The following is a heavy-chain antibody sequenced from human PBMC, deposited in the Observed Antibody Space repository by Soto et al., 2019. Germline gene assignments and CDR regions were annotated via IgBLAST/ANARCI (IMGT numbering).Heavy chain of an antibody. CDR1: GGSISSSSYY. D-gene: IGHD4-4*01. CDR3: ARAPLQSNWFAP. J-gene: IGHJ5*02. V-gene: IGHV4-39*01. CDR2: IYYSGST. Sequence: PSETLSLTCTVSGGSISSSSYYWGWIRQPPGKGLEWIGSIYYSGSTYYNPSLKSRVTISVDTSKNQFSLKLSSVTAADTAVYYCARAPLQSNWFAPWGQGTLVTVSP.